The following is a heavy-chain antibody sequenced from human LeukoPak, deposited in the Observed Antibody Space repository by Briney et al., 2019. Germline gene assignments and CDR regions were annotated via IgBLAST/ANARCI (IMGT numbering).Heavy chain of an antibody. J-gene: IGHJ4*02. CDR2: IYTSGST. CDR3: ASSSWYSY. Sequence: SETLSLTCTVSGGSISSGSYYWSWIRQPAGKGLEWIGRIYTSGSTNYNPSLKSRVTISVDTSKNQFSLKLSSVTAADTAVYYCASSSWYSYWGQGTLVTVSS. D-gene: IGHD6-13*01. CDR1: GGSISSGSYY. V-gene: IGHV4-61*02.